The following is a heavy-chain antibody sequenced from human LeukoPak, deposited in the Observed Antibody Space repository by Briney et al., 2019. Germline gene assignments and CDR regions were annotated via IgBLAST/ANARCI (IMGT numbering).Heavy chain of an antibody. V-gene: IGHV3-33*06. CDR3: AKDLTTGSLSSDC. CDR2: IWCDGSEK. CDR1: GFTFSSYG. D-gene: IGHD1-1*01. J-gene: IGHJ4*02. Sequence: GGSLRLSCAASGFTFSSYGMHWVRQAPGKGLEWVAVIWCDGSEKYYADSVKGRFTISRDNSRNTLYLQMNSLRAEDTALYYCAKDLTTGSLSSDCWGQGTLVTVSS.